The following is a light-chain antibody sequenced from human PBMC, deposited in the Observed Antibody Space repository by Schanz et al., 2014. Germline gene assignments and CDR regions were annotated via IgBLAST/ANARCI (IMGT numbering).Light chain of an antibody. V-gene: IGKV3-20*01. CDR1: QSVSSSY. Sequence: ELVLTQSPGTLSLSPGERVTISCRASQSVSSSYFAWYQQKRGQAPRLLIYAASSRAAGVPDRFSGSGSGTVFTLTISRLEPEDFAVYYCQQFGNSLWTFGQGTKVEMK. CDR2: AAS. CDR3: QQFGNSLWT. J-gene: IGKJ1*01.